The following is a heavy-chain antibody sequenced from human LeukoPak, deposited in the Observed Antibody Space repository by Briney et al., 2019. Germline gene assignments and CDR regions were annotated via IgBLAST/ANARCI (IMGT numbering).Heavy chain of an antibody. CDR1: GGSISSSSYY. CDR2: IYYSGST. Sequence: SETLSLTCTVSGGSISSSSYYWGWIRQPPGKGLEWIGSIYYSGSTYYNPSLKSRVTIFVDTSKNQFSLKLSSVTAADTAVYYCARRSDSTSSNWFDPWGQGTLVTVSS. CDR3: ARRSDSTSSNWFDP. J-gene: IGHJ5*02. D-gene: IGHD2-2*01. V-gene: IGHV4-39*01.